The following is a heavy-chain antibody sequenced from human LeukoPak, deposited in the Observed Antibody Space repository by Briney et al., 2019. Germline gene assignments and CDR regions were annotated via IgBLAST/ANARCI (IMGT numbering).Heavy chain of an antibody. CDR1: GGSFSGYY. CDR2: INHSGST. V-gene: IGHV4-34*01. CDR3: ARDRGPYYGDYADYYYMDV. Sequence: SETLSLTCAVYGGSFSGYYWSWIRQPPGKGLEWIGEINHSGSTNYNPSLKSRVTISVDTSKNQFSLKLSSVTAADTAVYYCARDRGPYYGDYADYYYMDVWGKGTTVTVSS. D-gene: IGHD4-17*01. J-gene: IGHJ6*03.